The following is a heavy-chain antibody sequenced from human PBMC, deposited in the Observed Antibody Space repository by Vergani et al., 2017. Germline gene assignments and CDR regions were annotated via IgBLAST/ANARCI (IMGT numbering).Heavy chain of an antibody. V-gene: IGHV4-34*01. CDR3: AGGRIQEAAAGDWFDP. CDR2: INHSGST. D-gene: IGHD6-13*01. J-gene: IGHJ5*02. Sequence: QVQLQQWGAGLLKPSETLSLTCAVYGGSFSGYYWSWIRQPPGKGLEWIGEINHSGSTNYNPSLKSRVTISVDTSKDQFSLKLSSVTAADTAVYYCAGGRIQEAAAGDWFDPWGQGTLVTVSS. CDR1: GGSFSGYY.